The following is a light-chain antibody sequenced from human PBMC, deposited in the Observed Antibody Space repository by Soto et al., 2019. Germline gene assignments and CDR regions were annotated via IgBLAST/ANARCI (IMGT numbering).Light chain of an antibody. CDR3: CSYTSSTNYV. CDR2: EVS. CDR1: SSDISIYNY. V-gene: IGLV2-14*01. J-gene: IGLJ1*01. Sequence: QSALTQPASVSGSPGQSITISCTGTSSDISIYNYVSWYQQHPGKAPKLIIYEVSNRPSGISNRFSGAKSGNTASLTISGLQVEDEADYYCCSYTSSTNYVFLAGTKLTVL.